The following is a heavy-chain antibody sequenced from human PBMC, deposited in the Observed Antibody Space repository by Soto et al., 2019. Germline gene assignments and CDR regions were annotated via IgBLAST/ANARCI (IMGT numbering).Heavy chain of an antibody. CDR1: GFTFSSYG. V-gene: IGHV3-30*18. D-gene: IGHD6-13*01. CDR3: AKVGGIAAAGMLYYFDY. Sequence: PGGSLRLSCAASGFTFSSYGMHWVRQAPGKGLEWVAFISYDGSNKYYADSVKGRFTISRDNSKNTLYLQMNSLRAEDTAVYYCAKVGGIAAAGMLYYFDYWGQGTLVTVSP. CDR2: ISYDGSNK. J-gene: IGHJ4*02.